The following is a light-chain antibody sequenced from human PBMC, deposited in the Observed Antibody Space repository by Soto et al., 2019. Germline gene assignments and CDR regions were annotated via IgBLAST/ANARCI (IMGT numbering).Light chain of an antibody. CDR3: SSYRSSSTYV. J-gene: IGLJ1*01. CDR2: EVS. V-gene: IGLV2-14*01. CDR1: SSDVGAYNS. Sequence: QSALTQPASVSGSPGQSITISCTGTSSDVGAYNSVSWYQQYPGKAPKLMMYEVSNRPSGVSDRFSGSKSGNTASLTISGLQTGDEADYYGSSYRSSSTYVFGTGTKLTV.